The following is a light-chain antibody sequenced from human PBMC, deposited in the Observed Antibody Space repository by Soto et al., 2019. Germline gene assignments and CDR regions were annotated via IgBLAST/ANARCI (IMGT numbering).Light chain of an antibody. Sequence: EIVMTQSPATLYVSPGERATLSCRAGQSVSSNLAWYQQKPGQSPRLLIFVASTRATGILARLSGSGSGTEFTLTIRSLQSEDFAVYYCQQYNQWPPLYTFGQGAKLEIK. CDR1: QSVSSN. V-gene: IGKV3-15*01. CDR3: QQYNQWPPLYT. CDR2: VAS. J-gene: IGKJ2*01.